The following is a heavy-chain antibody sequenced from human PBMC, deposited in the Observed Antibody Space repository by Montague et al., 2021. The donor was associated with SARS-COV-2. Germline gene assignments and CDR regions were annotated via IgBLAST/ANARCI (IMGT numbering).Heavy chain of an antibody. D-gene: IGHD6-13*01. V-gene: IGHV4-4*07. CDR3: ARGDHPQSASWYFFDT. Sequence: SETLSLTCTVSGGSINYYYWHWLRQSAAKGLEWIGRIYSSGNANXGPSLKSRVTMSVDTSQNQFSLKLNSLTAADTAVYYCARGDHPQSASWYFFDTWGQGALVTVSS. J-gene: IGHJ4*02. CDR2: IYSSGNA. CDR1: GGSINYYY.